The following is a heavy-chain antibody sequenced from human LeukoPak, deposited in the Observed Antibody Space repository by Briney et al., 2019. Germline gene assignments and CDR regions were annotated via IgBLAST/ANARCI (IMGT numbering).Heavy chain of an antibody. J-gene: IGHJ4*02. D-gene: IGHD6-25*01. Sequence: RGSLRLSCAASGFTVSSNYMSWVRQAPGKGLEWVSVIYSGGSTYYAGSVKGRFTISRDNSKNTLYLQMNSLRAEDTAAYYCARGDSTGGLDYWGQGTLVTVSS. CDR2: IYSGGST. CDR1: GFTVSSNY. V-gene: IGHV3-53*01. CDR3: ARGDSTGGLDY.